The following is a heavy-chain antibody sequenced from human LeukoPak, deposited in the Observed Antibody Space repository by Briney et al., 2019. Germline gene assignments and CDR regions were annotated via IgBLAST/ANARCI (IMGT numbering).Heavy chain of an antibody. Sequence: GGSLTLSCSASGFTFSSYSMIWLRPAPGKEREWVSYISSSSSTIYYADSVKGRFTISRDNSKNTLYHQMNSLGAADTAIYYCAKEIAAIGLPAVDYWGQGTMVTVS. CDR3: AKEIAAIGLPAVDY. CDR2: ISSSSSTI. J-gene: IGHJ4*02. V-gene: IGHV3-48*01. CDR1: GFTFSSYS. D-gene: IGHD6-13*01.